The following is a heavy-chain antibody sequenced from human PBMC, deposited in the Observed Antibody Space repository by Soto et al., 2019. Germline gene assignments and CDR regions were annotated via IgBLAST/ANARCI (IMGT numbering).Heavy chain of an antibody. Sequence: PGGSLRLSCAASGFTFSSYGMHWVRQAPGKGLEWVAVISYDGSNKYYADSVKGRFTISRDNSKNTLYLQMNSLRAEDTAVYYCVPLGGLGDYYYYGMDVWGQGTTVTVSS. CDR1: GFTFSSYG. CDR2: ISYDGSNK. V-gene: IGHV3-30*03. J-gene: IGHJ6*02. CDR3: VPLGGLGDYYYYGMDV. D-gene: IGHD1-26*01.